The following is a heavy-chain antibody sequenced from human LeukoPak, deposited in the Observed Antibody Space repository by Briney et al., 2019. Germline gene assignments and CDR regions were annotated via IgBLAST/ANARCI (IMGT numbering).Heavy chain of an antibody. J-gene: IGHJ4*02. D-gene: IGHD6-19*01. Sequence: PSETLSLTCTVSGGSISSYYWSWIRQPPGKGLEWIGYIYYSGSTNYNPSLKSRVTISVDTSKNQFSLKLSSVTAADTAVYYCARASVAGTEFDYWGQGTLVTVSS. CDR3: ARASVAGTEFDY. CDR2: IYYSGST. V-gene: IGHV4-59*01. CDR1: GGSISSYY.